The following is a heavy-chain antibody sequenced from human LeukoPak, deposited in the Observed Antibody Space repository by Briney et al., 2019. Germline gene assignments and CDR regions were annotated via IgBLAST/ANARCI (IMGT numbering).Heavy chain of an antibody. Sequence: PGGSLRLSCAASGFMFCSNWMSWVRLAPGEGLEWVANIKEDGTETYYVDSGKGRFTISRDNAKNSLYLQMNSLRVEDTAVYYCAKEGRSLQTYWGQGTLVTVSS. CDR1: GFMFCSNW. D-gene: IGHD5-24*01. CDR2: IKEDGTET. V-gene: IGHV3-7*03. CDR3: AKEGRSLQTY. J-gene: IGHJ4*02.